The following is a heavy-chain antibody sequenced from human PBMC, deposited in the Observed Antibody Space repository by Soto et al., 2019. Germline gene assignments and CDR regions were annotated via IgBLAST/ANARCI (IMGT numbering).Heavy chain of an antibody. V-gene: IGHV2-5*02. CDR3: AHRLRESSGYSVDY. Sequence: QITLKESGPTLVKPTQPLTLTCTFSGFSLTTSGVGVAWIHQPQGKALEWLALIYWDDDKRYSPSLKNTLTITRDTSMNPVVLLMTNLDPVDTATYYCAHRLRESSGYSVDYWGQGTRVTVA. J-gene: IGHJ4*02. CDR2: IYWDDDK. CDR1: GFSLTTSGVG. D-gene: IGHD3-22*01.